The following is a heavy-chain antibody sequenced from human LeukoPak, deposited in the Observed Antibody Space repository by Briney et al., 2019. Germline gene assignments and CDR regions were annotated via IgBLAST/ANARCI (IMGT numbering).Heavy chain of an antibody. D-gene: IGHD6-13*01. Sequence: ASVKVSCKASGYTFTGYYMHWVRQAPGQGLEWMGWINPNSGGTNYAQKFQGWVTMTRDTSISTAYMELSRLRSDDTAVYYCARGHASWYPIDYWGQGTLVTVSS. CDR1: GYTFTGYY. CDR2: INPNSGGT. CDR3: ARGHASWYPIDY. J-gene: IGHJ4*02. V-gene: IGHV1-2*04.